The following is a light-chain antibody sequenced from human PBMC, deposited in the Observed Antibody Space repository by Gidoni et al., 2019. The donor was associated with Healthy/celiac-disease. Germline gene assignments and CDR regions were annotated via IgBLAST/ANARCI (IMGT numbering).Light chain of an antibody. CDR1: KSVSSSY. CDR2: GAS. CDR3: QQYGSSSYT. V-gene: IGKV3-20*01. J-gene: IGKJ2*01. Sequence: EIVLTQSPGTLSLSPGERATLSCRARKSVSSSYLAWYQQKPGQAPRLLIYGASSRATGIPDRFSGSGSGTDFTLTISRLEPEDFAVYYCQQYGSSSYTFXQXTKLEIK.